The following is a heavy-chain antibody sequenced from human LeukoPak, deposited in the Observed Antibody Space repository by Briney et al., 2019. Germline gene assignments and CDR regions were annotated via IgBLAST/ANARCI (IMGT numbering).Heavy chain of an antibody. D-gene: IGHD3-22*01. CDR1: GFTFSSYE. Sequence: GGSLRLSCAAPGFTFSSYEMNWVRQAPGKGLEWVSYISSSGSTIYYADSVKGRFTISRDNAKNSLYLQMNSLRAEDTALYYCAKATTAIVVDNFFDYWGQGTLVSVSS. V-gene: IGHV3-48*03. CDR3: AKATTAIVVDNFFDY. J-gene: IGHJ4*02. CDR2: ISSSGSTI.